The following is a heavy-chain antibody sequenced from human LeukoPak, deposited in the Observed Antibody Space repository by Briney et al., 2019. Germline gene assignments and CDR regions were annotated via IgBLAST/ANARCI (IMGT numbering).Heavy chain of an antibody. J-gene: IGHJ4*02. CDR2: IIPSGHTT. CDR3: AKDDRWLQFCC. Sequence: PGRSLTLSCVASGFTFSGHGMHWVRQAPGKGLEWVSGIIPSGHTTYYADSVRGRFTISRDNSRNTVYLQMNSLRAEDTAVYYCAKDDRWLQFCCWGQGTLVTVSA. V-gene: IGHV3-23*01. CDR1: GFTFSGHG. D-gene: IGHD5-24*01.